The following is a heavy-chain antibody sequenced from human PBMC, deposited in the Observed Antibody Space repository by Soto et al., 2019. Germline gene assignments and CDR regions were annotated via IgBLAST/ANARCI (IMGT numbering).Heavy chain of an antibody. CDR2: ISGSGGST. D-gene: IGHD6-13*01. CDR3: GKDGGYSSSWYKAY. CDR1: GFTFSSYA. Sequence: EVQLLESGGGLVQPGGSLRLSCAASGFTFSSYAMSWVRQAPGRGLEWVSAISGSGGSTYYADSVKGRFTISRDNSKSAVDLQMNSLRAEDTAVYDCGKDGGYSSSWYKAYWGQGTLVTVSS. J-gene: IGHJ4*02. V-gene: IGHV3-23*01.